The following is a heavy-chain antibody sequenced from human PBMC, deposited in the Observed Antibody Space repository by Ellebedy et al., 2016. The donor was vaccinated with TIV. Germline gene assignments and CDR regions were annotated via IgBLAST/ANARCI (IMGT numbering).Heavy chain of an antibody. CDR3: ARAIYGASYL. CDR1: GFTLNNYW. Sequence: GGSLRLSCTASGFTLNNYWMTWVRQAPGKGLEWVANINEDGTKKHYVDSVRCRFTISRDYAGNSLFLQMNSLGAEDTAVYYCARAIYGASYLWGRGTLVIVSS. V-gene: IGHV3-7*01. D-gene: IGHD4-17*01. J-gene: IGHJ2*01. CDR2: INEDGTKK.